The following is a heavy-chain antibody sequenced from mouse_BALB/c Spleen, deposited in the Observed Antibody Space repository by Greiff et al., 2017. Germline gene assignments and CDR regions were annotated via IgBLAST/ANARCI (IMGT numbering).Heavy chain of an antibody. V-gene: IGHV5-6-3*01. D-gene: IGHD3-2*01. CDR2: INSNGGST. CDR3: ARTARAPYYFDY. CDR1: GFTFSSYG. Sequence: EVKVVESGGGLVQPGGSLKLSCAASGFTFSSYGMSWVRQTPDKRLELVATINSNGGSTYYPDSVKGRFTISRDNAKNTLYLQMSSLKSEDTAMYYCARTARAPYYFDYGGKGPTLTVP. J-gene: IGHJ2*01.